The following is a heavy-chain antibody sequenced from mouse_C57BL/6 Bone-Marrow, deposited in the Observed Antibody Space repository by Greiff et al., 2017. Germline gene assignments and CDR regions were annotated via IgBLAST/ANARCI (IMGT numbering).Heavy chain of an antibody. V-gene: IGHV1-69*01. D-gene: IGHD2-4*01. Sequence: QVQLQQPGAELVMPGASVKLSCKASGYTFTSYWMHWVKQRPGQGLEWIGEIDPSDSYTNYNQKFKGKTTLTVDKASSTAYMQLSSLTSEDSAVYYCASDYDYDDGYYYAMDYWGQGTSVTVSS. CDR1: GYTFTSYW. CDR2: IDPSDSYT. CDR3: ASDYDYDDGYYYAMDY. J-gene: IGHJ4*01.